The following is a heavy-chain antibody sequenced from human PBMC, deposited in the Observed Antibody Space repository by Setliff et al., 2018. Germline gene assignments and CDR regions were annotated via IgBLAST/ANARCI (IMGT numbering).Heavy chain of an antibody. D-gene: IGHD3-3*01. Sequence: PSETLSLTCTVSGGSISSSSYYWGWIRQPPGKGLEWIGSIYYSGSTYYNPSLKSRVTISRDNSQNTLSLQVNSLRAEDTAVYYCARRETYYNFWSGYYAYWGQGTLVTVSS. J-gene: IGHJ4*02. CDR2: IYYSGST. CDR1: GGSISSSSYY. CDR3: ARRETYYNFWSGYYAY. V-gene: IGHV4-39*07.